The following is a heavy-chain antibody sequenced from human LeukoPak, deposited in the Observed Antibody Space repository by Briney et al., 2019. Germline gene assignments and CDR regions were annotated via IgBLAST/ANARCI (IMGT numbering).Heavy chain of an antibody. CDR2: IKQDGSEK. V-gene: IGHV3-7*01. CDR3: ARDSSGWDYYFDY. CDR1: GFTFSSYW. D-gene: IGHD6-19*01. J-gene: IGHJ4*02. Sequence: GGSLRLSCAASGFTFSSYWMSWVRQAPGKGLEWVANIKQDGSEKYYVDSVKGRFTISRDNAKNSLYLQMNSLRAEDTAVYYCARDSSGWDYYFDYCGQGTLVTVSS.